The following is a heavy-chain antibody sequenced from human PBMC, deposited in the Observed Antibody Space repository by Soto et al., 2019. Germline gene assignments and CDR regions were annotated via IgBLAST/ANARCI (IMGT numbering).Heavy chain of an antibody. CDR1: GVSVSRGSFY. D-gene: IGHD4-17*01. CDR2: GSYSGTT. V-gene: IGHV4-61*01. CDR3: ARGATVTQYDY. Sequence: QVQLQESGPGLVKPSETLSLTCTVSGVSVSRGSFYWAWIRQPPGKGLEWLGFGSYSGTTNYKPSLKSRVTISVDTSRSQISLKVSSLTAADTAVYYCARGATVTQYDYWGQGTLVTFSS. J-gene: IGHJ4*02.